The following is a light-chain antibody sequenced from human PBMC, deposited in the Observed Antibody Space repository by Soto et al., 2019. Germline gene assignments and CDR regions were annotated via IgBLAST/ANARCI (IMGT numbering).Light chain of an antibody. Sequence: IQMTQSPSSLSASVGDRVTITCQASQDITKNLKWYHQKPGKAPKLLIYDASSLQTGVPSRFSVSGSATHCTFPILSLQPEDGATYYCQLDANLLPITFGQRTQLEIK. CDR3: QLDANLLPIT. J-gene: IGKJ5*01. V-gene: IGKV1-33*01. CDR2: DAS. CDR1: QDITKN.